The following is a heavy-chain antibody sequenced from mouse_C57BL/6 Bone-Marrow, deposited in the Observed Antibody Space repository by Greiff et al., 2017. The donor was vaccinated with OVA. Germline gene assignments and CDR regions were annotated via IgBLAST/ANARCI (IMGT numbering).Heavy chain of an antibody. CDR1: GYTFTNYW. Sequence: QVQLQQSGAELVRPGTSVKMSCKASGYTFTNYWIGWAKQRPGHGLEWIGDIYPGGGYTNYNEKFKGKATLTADKSSSTAYMQLSSLTSEDSAIYYCARRGGKRHWYVGVWGTGTTVTVSS. J-gene: IGHJ1*03. CDR2: IYPGGGYT. V-gene: IGHV1-63*01. CDR3: ARRGGKRHWYVGV.